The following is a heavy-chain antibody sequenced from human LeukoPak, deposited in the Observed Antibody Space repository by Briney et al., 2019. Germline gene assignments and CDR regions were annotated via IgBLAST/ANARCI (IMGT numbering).Heavy chain of an antibody. Sequence: PSETLSLTCAVYGGSFSGYYWSWIRQPPGKRLEWIGEINHSGSTNYNPSLKSRVTISVDTSKNQFSLKLSSVTAADTAVYYCARPQGWLGTQPFDYWGQGTLVTVSS. D-gene: IGHD6-19*01. CDR2: INHSGST. V-gene: IGHV4-34*01. CDR3: ARPQGWLGTQPFDY. CDR1: GGSFSGYY. J-gene: IGHJ4*02.